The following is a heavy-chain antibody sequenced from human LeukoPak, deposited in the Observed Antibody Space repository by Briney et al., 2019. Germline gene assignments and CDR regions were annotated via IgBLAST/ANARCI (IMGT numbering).Heavy chain of an antibody. CDR3: ARSSIVVVSILDY. V-gene: IGHV3-64*01. Sequence: ETLSLTCGVYDGSFSGYYWSWIRQPPGKGLEYVSAISSNGGSTSYANSVKGRFTISRDNSKNTLYLQMGSLRAEDMAVYYCARSSIVVVSILDYWGQGTLVTVSS. CDR2: ISSNGGST. J-gene: IGHJ4*02. CDR1: DGSFSGYY. D-gene: IGHD2-2*01.